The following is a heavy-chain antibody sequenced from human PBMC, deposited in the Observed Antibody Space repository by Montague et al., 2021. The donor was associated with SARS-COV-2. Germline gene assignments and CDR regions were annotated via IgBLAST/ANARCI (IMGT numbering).Heavy chain of an antibody. CDR3: ARRGSSVWGVTVSAELDY. D-gene: IGHD3-10*01. V-gene: IGHV4-59*12. CDR1: GGSISSYY. J-gene: IGHJ4*02. CDR2: ISYSGST. Sequence: SETLSLTCTVSGGSISSYYWSWIRQPPGRGLQWIGYISYSGSTNYNPSLKSRVTISVDTSKNHFTLRPSSVAAADTAVYYCARRGSSVWGVTVSAELDYWGQGILVIVSS.